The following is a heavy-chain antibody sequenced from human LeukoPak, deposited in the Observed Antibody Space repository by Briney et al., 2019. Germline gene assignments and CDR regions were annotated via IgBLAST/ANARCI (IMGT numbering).Heavy chain of an antibody. CDR2: ISSSSSTI. D-gene: IGHD1-26*01. Sequence: GGSLRLSCAASGFTFSSYSMNWVRQAPGKGLEWVSYISSSSSTIYYADSVKGRFTISRDNAKNSPYLQMNSLRDEDTAVYYCARSLGATTADYWGQGTLVTVSS. CDR1: GFTFSSYS. J-gene: IGHJ4*02. CDR3: ARSLGATTADY. V-gene: IGHV3-48*02.